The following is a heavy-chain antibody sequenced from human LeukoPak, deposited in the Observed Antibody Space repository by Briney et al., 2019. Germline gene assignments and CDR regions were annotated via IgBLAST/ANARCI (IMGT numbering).Heavy chain of an antibody. Sequence: SVKVSCKASGGTFSSYAISWVRQAPGQGLEWMGRIIPILGIANYAQKFQGRVTITADKSTSTAYMELSSLRSEDTAVYYCATGEDRYYMDVWGKGTTVTVSS. V-gene: IGHV1-69*04. J-gene: IGHJ6*03. CDR1: GGTFSSYA. CDR3: ATGEDRYYMDV. CDR2: IIPILGIA.